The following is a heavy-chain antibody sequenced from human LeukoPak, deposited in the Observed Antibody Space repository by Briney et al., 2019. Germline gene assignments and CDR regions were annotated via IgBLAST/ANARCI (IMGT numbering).Heavy chain of an antibody. J-gene: IGHJ4*02. D-gene: IGHD5-12*01. CDR2: ISAYNGDT. CDR3: ARGWDSGYVSF. V-gene: IGHV1-18*01. CDR1: GYTFTTYG. Sequence: ASVKVSCKASGYTFTTYGISWVRQAPGQGLEWMGWISAYNGDTNYAQKFQGRVTMTTDTSTSTDYMELRSLRSDDTAVYYCARGWDSGYVSFWGQGTLVTVSS.